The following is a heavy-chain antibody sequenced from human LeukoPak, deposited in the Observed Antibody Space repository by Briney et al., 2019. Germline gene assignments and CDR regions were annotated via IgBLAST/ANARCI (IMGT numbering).Heavy chain of an antibody. J-gene: IGHJ4*02. CDR2: IYCSGST. D-gene: IGHD6-19*01. Sequence: SETLSLTCTVSGGSISSYYWSWIRQPPGKGLEWIGYIYCSGSTNYNPSLKSRVTISVDTSKNQFSLKLSSVTAADTAVYYCAREISGWYDYWGQGTLVTVSS. CDR1: GGSISSYY. V-gene: IGHV4-59*01. CDR3: AREISGWYDY.